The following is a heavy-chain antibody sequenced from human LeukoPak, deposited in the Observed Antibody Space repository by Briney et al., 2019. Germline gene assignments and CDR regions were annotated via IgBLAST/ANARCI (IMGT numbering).Heavy chain of an antibody. V-gene: IGHV4-34*01. Sequence: SETLSLTCAVYGGSFSGYYWSWIRQPPGKGLEWIGEINHSGSTNYNPSLKSRVTISVDTSKNQFSLKLSSVTAADTAVYYCARQHEAMVRGVIRRRFDPWGQGTLVTVSS. CDR2: INHSGST. CDR1: GGSFSGYY. CDR3: ARQHEAMVRGVIRRRFDP. D-gene: IGHD3-10*01. J-gene: IGHJ5*02.